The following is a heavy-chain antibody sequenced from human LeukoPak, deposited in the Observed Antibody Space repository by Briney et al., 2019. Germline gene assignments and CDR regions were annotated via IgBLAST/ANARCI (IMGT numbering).Heavy chain of an antibody. J-gene: IGHJ6*02. Sequence: GSLRLSCAASEFTFTNNDMNWIRQPPGKGLEWIGHIHHSESTNYNPSLKSRITISVDTSKNQFSLILSSVTAADTAIYYCARYCTSSYYYGLDVWGQGTTVTVSS. D-gene: IGHD6-6*01. CDR2: IHHSEST. CDR3: ARYCTSSYYYGLDV. V-gene: IGHV4-59*01. CDR1: EFTFTNND.